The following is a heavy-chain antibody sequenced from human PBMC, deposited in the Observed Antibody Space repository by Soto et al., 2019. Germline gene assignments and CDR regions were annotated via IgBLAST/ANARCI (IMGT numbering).Heavy chain of an antibody. Sequence: GGSLRLSCAASGFTFSNAWMNWVRQAPGKGLEWVGRIKSKTEGGTTDYAAPVKGRFTISRDDSKNTLYLQMNSLKTEDTAVYYCTTSGEQSWGQGTLVTVSS. J-gene: IGHJ4*02. CDR3: TTSGEQS. D-gene: IGHD3-16*01. CDR2: IKSKTEGGTT. CDR1: GFTFSNAW. V-gene: IGHV3-15*07.